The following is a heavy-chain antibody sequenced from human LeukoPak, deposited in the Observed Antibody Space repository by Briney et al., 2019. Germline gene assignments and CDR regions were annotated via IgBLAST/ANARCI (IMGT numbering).Heavy chain of an antibody. CDR2: ISGSGGST. D-gene: IGHD2-2*01. CDR3: ARDTVVVVPAAILPLDY. CDR1: GFTFSSYA. V-gene: IGHV3-23*01. J-gene: IGHJ4*02. Sequence: GRSLRLSCAASGFTFSSYAMSWVRQAPGKGLEWVSAISGSGGSTYYADSVKGRFTISRDNAKNSLYLQMNSLRAEDTAVYYCARDTVVVVPAAILPLDYWGQGTLVTVSS.